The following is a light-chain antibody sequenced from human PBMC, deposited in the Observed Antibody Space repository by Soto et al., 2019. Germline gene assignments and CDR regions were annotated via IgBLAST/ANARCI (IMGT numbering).Light chain of an antibody. J-gene: IGKJ4*01. CDR3: HQYNHRPRMLS. V-gene: IGKV3-15*01. CDR1: QSLTRT. Sequence: EILLTQSPATLYVSPGERATLSCRASQSLTRTLPWYQHRHGQAPRLLIYDTAARTTDIPARFSGSGSGTEFTLTIASLQSEDVSVYYCHQYNHRPRMLSFGGGTRVGIK. CDR2: DTA.